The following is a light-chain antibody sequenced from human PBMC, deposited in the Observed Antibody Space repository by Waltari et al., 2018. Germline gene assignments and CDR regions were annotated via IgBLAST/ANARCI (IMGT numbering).Light chain of an antibody. CDR1: SSDVGGFNF. Sequence: QSALTQPASVSGSPGQSITISCTGTSSDVGGFNFVSWYQQHPGKAPKIMLYDVSNRPSGVSYLFSGSKSGNTASLTISGLQAEDEADYYCSSYTTSDTPIFGGGTRLTVL. CDR2: DVS. J-gene: IGLJ2*01. CDR3: SSYTTSDTPI. V-gene: IGLV2-14*03.